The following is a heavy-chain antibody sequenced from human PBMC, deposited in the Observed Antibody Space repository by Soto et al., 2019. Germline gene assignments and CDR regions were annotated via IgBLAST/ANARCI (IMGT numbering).Heavy chain of an antibody. CDR1: GFTFSSYG. D-gene: IGHD2-2*01. Sequence: GSLRLSCAASGFTFSSYGMHWVRQAPGKGLEWVAVISYDGSNKYYADSVKGRFTISRDNSKNTLYLQMNSLRAEYTAVYYCAKHHCSSTSCYPYWGQGTLVTVSS. V-gene: IGHV3-30*18. CDR3: AKHHCSSTSCYPY. J-gene: IGHJ4*02. CDR2: ISYDGSNK.